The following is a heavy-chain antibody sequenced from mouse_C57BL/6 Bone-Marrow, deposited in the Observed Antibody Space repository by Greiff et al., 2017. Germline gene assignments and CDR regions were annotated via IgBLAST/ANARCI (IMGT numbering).Heavy chain of an antibody. CDR1: GFTFSDYG. J-gene: IGHJ4*01. Sequence: EVMLVESGGGLVQPGGSLKLSCAASGFTFSDYGMAWVRQAPRKGPEWVAFISNLAYSIYYAATVTGRFTISREHAKNTLYLEMSSLRSEDTAMDYCARLGYRDAMDYWGQGTSVTVSS. CDR3: ARLGYRDAMDY. D-gene: IGHD2-14*01. CDR2: ISNLAYSI. V-gene: IGHV5-15*01.